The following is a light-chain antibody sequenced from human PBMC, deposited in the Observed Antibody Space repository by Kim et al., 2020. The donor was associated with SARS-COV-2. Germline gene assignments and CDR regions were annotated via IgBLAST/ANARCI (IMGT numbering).Light chain of an antibody. CDR2: EVN. V-gene: IGLV2-8*01. Sequence: QSALTQPASASGSPGQSVTISCTGTSSDVGGYNYVSWYQQHPGKAPKLMISEVNKRPSGVPDRFSGSKSGNTASLTVSGLQAEDEADYYCSSYAGSNTWIFGGGTQLTVL. CDR3: SSYAGSNTWI. J-gene: IGLJ2*01. CDR1: SSDVGGYNY.